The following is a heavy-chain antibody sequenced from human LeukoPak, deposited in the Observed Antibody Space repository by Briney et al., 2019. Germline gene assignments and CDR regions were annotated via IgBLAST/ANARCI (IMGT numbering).Heavy chain of an antibody. D-gene: IGHD3-22*01. Sequence: SETLSLTCAVYGESFSGYYWTWIRQPPGKGLEWIGEINHRGSTNYTPSLKSRVTISVDTSKSQFSLKLSSVTAADTAVYYCARGPGYYDSSGPYYFDYWGQGTLVTVSS. V-gene: IGHV4-34*01. CDR1: GESFSGYY. CDR2: INHRGST. CDR3: ARGPGYYDSSGPYYFDY. J-gene: IGHJ4*02.